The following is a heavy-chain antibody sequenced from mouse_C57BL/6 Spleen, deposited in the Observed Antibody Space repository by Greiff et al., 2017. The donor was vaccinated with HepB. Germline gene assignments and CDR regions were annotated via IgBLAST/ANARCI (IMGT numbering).Heavy chain of an antibody. CDR3: AREENWFAY. CDR2: IHPNSGST. V-gene: IGHV1-64*01. CDR1: GYTFTSYW. J-gene: IGHJ3*01. Sequence: QVQLKQPGAELVKPGASVKLSCKASGYTFTSYWMHWVKQRPGQGLEWIGMIHPNSGSTNYNEKFKSKATLTVDKSSSTAYMQLSSLTSEDSAVYYCAREENWFAYWGQGTLVTVSA.